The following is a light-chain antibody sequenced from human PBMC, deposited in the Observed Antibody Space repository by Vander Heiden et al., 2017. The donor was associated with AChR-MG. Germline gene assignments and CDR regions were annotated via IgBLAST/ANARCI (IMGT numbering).Light chain of an antibody. Sequence: AIQMTQSPSSLSSSVGDRVTITCRASQDIRNDLGWYQQKPGKAPKLLIYAASSLQSGVPSGFSGSGSGTDFTLTISSLQPEDFGTYYCRQDDTYPLTFGQGTKVEIK. J-gene: IGKJ1*01. CDR3: RQDDTYPLT. CDR2: AAS. V-gene: IGKV1-6*01. CDR1: QDIRND.